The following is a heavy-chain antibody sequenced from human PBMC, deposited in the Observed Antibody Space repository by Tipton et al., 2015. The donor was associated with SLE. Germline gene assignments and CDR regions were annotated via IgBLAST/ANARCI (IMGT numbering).Heavy chain of an antibody. CDR2: INHSGST. V-gene: IGHV4-34*01. J-gene: IGHJ5*02. CDR1: GGSFSGYY. CDR3: ARVRDFFDTSAAYSGWFDP. D-gene: IGHD3-22*01. Sequence: TLSLTCAVYGGSFSGYYWSWIRQPPGKGLEWTGEINHSGSTNHNPSLKSRVTISVDTSKSQFYLRLSSVTAADTAVYYCARVRDFFDTSAAYSGWFDPWGQGTLVTVSS.